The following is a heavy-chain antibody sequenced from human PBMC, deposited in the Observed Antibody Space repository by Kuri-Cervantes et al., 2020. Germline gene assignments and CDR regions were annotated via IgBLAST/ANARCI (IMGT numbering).Heavy chain of an antibody. D-gene: IGHD3-16*01. V-gene: IGHV1-2*02. CDR3: ARGFDPHDAFDI. CDR1: GYTFTGYY. J-gene: IGHJ3*02. Sequence: ASVKVSCKTSGYTFTGYYMHWVRQAPGQGLEWMGWINPNSGGTNYAQKFQGRVTMTTDTSTSTAYMELRSLRSDDTAVYYCARGFDPHDAFDIWGQGTMVTVSS. CDR2: INPNSGGT.